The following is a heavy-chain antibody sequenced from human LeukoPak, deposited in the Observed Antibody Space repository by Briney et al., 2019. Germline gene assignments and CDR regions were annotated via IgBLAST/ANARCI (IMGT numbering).Heavy chain of an antibody. J-gene: IGHJ4*02. CDR2: ISYDGSNK. CDR1: GFTFSSYG. D-gene: IGHD6-13*01. CDR3: AKRLYSSSWYPTFDY. V-gene: IGHV3-30*18. Sequence: GGSLRLSCAASGFTFSSYGMHWVRQAPGKGLEWVAVISYDGSNKYYADSVKGRFTISRDNSKNTLYLQMNSLRAEDTAVYYCAKRLYSSSWYPTFDYWGRGTLVTVSS.